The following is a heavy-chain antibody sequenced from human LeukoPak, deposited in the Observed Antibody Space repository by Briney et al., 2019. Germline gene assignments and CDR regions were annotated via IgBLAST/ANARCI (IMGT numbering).Heavy chain of an antibody. CDR3: ARRPVATTDRYFDY. V-gene: IGHV3-23*01. CDR1: GFTFSSHA. D-gene: IGHD5-12*01. Sequence: VGSLRLSCGASGFTFSSHAMSWVRQAPGKGLEWVSAITGSGGSTPYADSVKGRFTISRDNSKNTLYLQMNSLRADDTAVYYCARRPVATTDRYFDYWGQGTLVTVSS. CDR2: ITGSGGST. J-gene: IGHJ4*02.